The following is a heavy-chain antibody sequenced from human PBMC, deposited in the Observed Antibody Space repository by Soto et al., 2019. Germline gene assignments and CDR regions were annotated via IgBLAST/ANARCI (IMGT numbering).Heavy chain of an antibody. CDR1: EFSVSSNY. CDR2: IYASGST. J-gene: IGHJ4*02. V-gene: IGHV3-66*01. CDR3: ARNPYCFTTGCYYTDY. D-gene: IGHD2-2*01. Sequence: EVQLVESGGGLVQPGVSLRLSCAASEFSVSSNYISWVRQAPGKGLEWVSVIYASGSTYYKDSVRGRFTISRDNSKNILYLQMNSQRAEDSAVYYCARNPYCFTTGCYYTDYWGQGTLVTVSS.